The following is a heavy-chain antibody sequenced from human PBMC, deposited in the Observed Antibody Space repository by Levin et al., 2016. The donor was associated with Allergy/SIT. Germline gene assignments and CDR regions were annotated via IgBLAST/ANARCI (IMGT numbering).Heavy chain of an antibody. Sequence: SLKISCAASGFTFDDYAMHWVRQAPGKSLEWISGINWNSRTIGYADSAKGRFTVSRDNAKNSLYLQMNSLTTEDTALYYCVKGGATISFLGWFDPWGQGTLVTVSS. V-gene: IGHV3-9*01. J-gene: IGHJ5*02. CDR1: GFTFDDYA. D-gene: IGHD2-2*02. CDR3: VKGGATISFLGWFDP. CDR2: INWNSRTI.